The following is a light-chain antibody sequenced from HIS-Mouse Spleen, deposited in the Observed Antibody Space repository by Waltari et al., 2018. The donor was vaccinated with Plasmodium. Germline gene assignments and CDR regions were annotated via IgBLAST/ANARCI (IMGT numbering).Light chain of an antibody. CDR1: QSVSSN. V-gene: IGKV3-15*01. Sequence: EIVMTQSPATLSVSPGDRATLPCRASQSVSSNLAWYQQKPGQAPRLRIYGASTRATGIPARFSGSGSGTEFTLTISSLQSEDFAVYYCQQYNNWSFTFGPGTKVDIK. CDR2: GAS. J-gene: IGKJ3*01. CDR3: QQYNNWSFT.